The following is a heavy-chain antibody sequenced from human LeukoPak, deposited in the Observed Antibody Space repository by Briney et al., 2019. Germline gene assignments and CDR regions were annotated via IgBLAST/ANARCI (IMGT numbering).Heavy chain of an antibody. D-gene: IGHD5-12*01. CDR3: ARVGDSGYERGSSDY. V-gene: IGHV4-59*01. Sequence: SETLSLTCTVSGGSISSYYWSWIRQPPGKGLERIGYIYYSGSTNYNPSLKSRVTISVDTSKNQFSLKLSSVTAADTAVYYCARVGDSGYERGSSDYWGQGTLVTVSS. CDR1: GGSISSYY. CDR2: IYYSGST. J-gene: IGHJ4*02.